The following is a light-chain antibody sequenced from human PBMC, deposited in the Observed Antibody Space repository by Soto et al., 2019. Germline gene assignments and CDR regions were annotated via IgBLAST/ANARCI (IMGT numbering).Light chain of an antibody. CDR1: QSISNW. V-gene: IGKV1-5*01. Sequence: EIQMTQSPSTLSASVGARVSITYRASQSISNWLAWYQQKPGKAPKLLIYDASSLESGVPSRFSGSRSGTEFTLTISSLQPADFATYYCQQYNSFSRTFGQGTKVDIK. CDR3: QQYNSFSRT. J-gene: IGKJ1*01. CDR2: DAS.